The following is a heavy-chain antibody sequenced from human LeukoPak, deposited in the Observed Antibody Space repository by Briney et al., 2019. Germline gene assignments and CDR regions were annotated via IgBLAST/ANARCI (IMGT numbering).Heavy chain of an antibody. Sequence: PSETLSLTCAVYVGSFCGYYWSWIRQPPWKGLEWIGEINHSGSTNYNPSLKSRVTISVDTSKNQFSLKLSSVTAADTAVYYCARESRDFWSGYRFDYWGQGTLVTVSS. CDR1: VGSFCGYY. CDR3: ARESRDFWSGYRFDY. D-gene: IGHD3-3*01. CDR2: INHSGST. V-gene: IGHV4-34*01. J-gene: IGHJ4*02.